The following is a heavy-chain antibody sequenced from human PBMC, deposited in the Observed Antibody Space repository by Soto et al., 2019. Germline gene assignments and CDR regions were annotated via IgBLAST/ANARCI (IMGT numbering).Heavy chain of an antibody. CDR2: IYYSGST. J-gene: IGHJ6*02. Sequence: SSETLSLTCTVSGGSISSSSYYWGWIRQPPGKGLEWIGSIYYSGSTYYNPSLKSRVTISVDTSKNQFSLKLSSVTAADTAVYYCASQPYDFWSGYYTHQDYYGMDVWGQGTTVTVSS. CDR3: ASQPYDFWSGYYTHQDYYGMDV. V-gene: IGHV4-39*01. D-gene: IGHD3-3*01. CDR1: GGSISSSSYY.